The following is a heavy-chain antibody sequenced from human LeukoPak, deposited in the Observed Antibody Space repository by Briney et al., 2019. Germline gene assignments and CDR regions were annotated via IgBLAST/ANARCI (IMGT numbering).Heavy chain of an antibody. CDR2: LSGGGDST. CDR3: ARKVVITTNWFDP. V-gene: IGHV3-23*01. D-gene: IGHD3-22*01. CDR1: GFTFSSYV. Sequence: GGSLRLSCAASGFTFSSYVMSWVRQAPGKGLEWVSALSGGGDSTYYVDSVKGRFTTSRDNSKNTLYLQMNSLRAEDTAVYYCARKVVITTNWFDPWGQGTLVTVSS. J-gene: IGHJ5*02.